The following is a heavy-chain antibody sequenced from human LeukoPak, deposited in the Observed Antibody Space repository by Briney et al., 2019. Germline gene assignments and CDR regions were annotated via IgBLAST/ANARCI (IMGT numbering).Heavy chain of an antibody. Sequence: GGSLRLSCAASGFTFSSYEMNWVRLAPGKGLEWVSYISESGSAIYYADSVKGRFTISRDNAKNTLYLQMNSLRAEDTAVYYCAKDLSYCSSTSCPNDYWGQGTLVTVSS. J-gene: IGHJ4*02. CDR1: GFTFSSYE. V-gene: IGHV3-48*03. D-gene: IGHD2-2*01. CDR2: ISESGSAI. CDR3: AKDLSYCSSTSCPNDY.